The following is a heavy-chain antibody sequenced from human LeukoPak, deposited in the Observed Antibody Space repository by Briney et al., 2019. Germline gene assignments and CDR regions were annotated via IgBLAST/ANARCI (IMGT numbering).Heavy chain of an antibody. CDR2: IYTSGST. D-gene: IGHD3-16*02. J-gene: IGHJ4*02. V-gene: IGHV4-61*02. CDR1: GGSISSGSYY. CDR3: ARENGMITFGGVIATFDY. Sequence: IPSQTLSLTCTVSGGSISSGSYYWSWIRQPAGKGLEWIVRIYTSGSTNYNPSLKSRVTISVDTSKNQFSLKLSSVTAADTAVYYCARENGMITFGGVIATFDYWGQGTLVTVSS.